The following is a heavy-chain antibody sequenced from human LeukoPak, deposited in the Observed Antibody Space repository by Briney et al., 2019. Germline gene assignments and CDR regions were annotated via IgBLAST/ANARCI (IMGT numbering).Heavy chain of an antibody. CDR2: IYSTGDT. CDR1: SYSIASSIYY. J-gene: IGHJ6*03. V-gene: IGHV4-39*01. D-gene: IGHD3-16*01. CDR3: ARHGGSPPYYYYYIDV. Sequence: PSETLSLTCTVSSYSIASSIYYWGWIRQTPVTGLEWIGSIYSTGDTSYNPSLKSRVTMSVDTSKNQFSLKLASVTAADTAVYFCARHGGSPPYYYYYIDVGGKGTTVTVSS.